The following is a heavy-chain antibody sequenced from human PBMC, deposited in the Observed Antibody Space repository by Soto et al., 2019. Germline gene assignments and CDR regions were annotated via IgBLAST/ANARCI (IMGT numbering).Heavy chain of an antibody. CDR3: ARTTIAAAGRGWFDP. CDR1: GGSISSYY. Sequence: SETLSLTCTVSGGSISSYYWSWIRQPPGKGLEWIGYIYYSGSTNYNPSLKSRVTISVDTSKNQFSLKLSSVTAADTAVYYCARTTIAAAGRGWFDPWGQGTLVTVSS. V-gene: IGHV4-59*01. CDR2: IYYSGST. J-gene: IGHJ5*02. D-gene: IGHD6-13*01.